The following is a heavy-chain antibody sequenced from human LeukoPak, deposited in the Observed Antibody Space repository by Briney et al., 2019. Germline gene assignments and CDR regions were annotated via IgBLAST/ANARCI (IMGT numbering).Heavy chain of an antibody. V-gene: IGHV4-39*07. J-gene: IGHJ6*03. CDR1: GGSISSTTYY. CDR3: ARTTEGGYTYDYFYYYYMDV. D-gene: IGHD5-18*01. Sequence: SETLSLTCTVSGGSISSTTYYWAWIRQPPGKGLEWIGSIYKTGSTNYSPSLKSRVTISVDTSKNQFSLKLSSVTAADTAVYYCARTTEGGYTYDYFYYYYMDVWGKGTTVTISS. CDR2: IYKTGST.